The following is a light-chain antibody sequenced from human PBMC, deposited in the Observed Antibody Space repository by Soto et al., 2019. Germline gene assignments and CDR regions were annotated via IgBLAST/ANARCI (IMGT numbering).Light chain of an antibody. CDR2: EVT. J-gene: IGLJ1*01. CDR1: SNDVGGYNY. V-gene: IGLV2-14*01. Sequence: SVLTQPASVSGSPGHSVTISCAGTSNDVGGYNYVSWYQHHPGEAPKLMIYEVTHRPSGVSNRFSGSKSGNTASLTISGLQAEDEADYYCSSYTSISTYVFGTGTKVTVL. CDR3: SSYTSISTYV.